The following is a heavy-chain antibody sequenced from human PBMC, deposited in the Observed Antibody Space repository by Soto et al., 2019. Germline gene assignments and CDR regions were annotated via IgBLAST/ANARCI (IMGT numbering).Heavy chain of an antibody. CDR2: IYYSGST. V-gene: IGHV4-30-4*01. CDR3: ARGASVNQYGDYYFDY. CDR1: GGSISSGDYY. D-gene: IGHD4-17*01. J-gene: IGHJ4*02. Sequence: SETLSLTCTVSGGSISSGDYYWSWIRQPPGKGLEWIGYIYYSGSTYYNPSLKSRVTISVDTSKNQFSLKLSSVTAADTAVYYCARGASVNQYGDYYFDYGGQGTLVTVSS.